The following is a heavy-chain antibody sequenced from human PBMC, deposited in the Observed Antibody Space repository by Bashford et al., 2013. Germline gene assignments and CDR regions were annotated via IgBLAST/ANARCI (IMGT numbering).Heavy chain of an antibody. CDR3: ARVGYDFWSGYWYFDL. D-gene: IGHD3-3*01. J-gene: IGHJ2*01. CDR2: ISAYNGNT. V-gene: IGHV1-18*01. Sequence: WVRQAPGQGLEWMGWISAYNGNTNYAQKLQGRVTMTTDTSTSTAYMELRSLRSDDTAVYYCARVGYDFWSGYWYFDLWGRGTLVTVSS.